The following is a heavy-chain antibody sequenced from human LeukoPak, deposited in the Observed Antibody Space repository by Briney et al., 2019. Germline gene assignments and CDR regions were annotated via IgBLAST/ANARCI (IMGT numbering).Heavy chain of an antibody. J-gene: IGHJ4*02. Sequence: SETLSLTCTVSGDSINNNNYYWSWIRQPAGKGLEWIGRIYTSGSTNYNPSLKSRVTISVDTSKNQFSLKLSSVTAADTAVYYCAVGIVGATDHDYWGQGTLVTVSS. V-gene: IGHV4-61*02. CDR1: GDSINNNNYY. CDR3: AVGIVGATDHDY. CDR2: IYTSGST. D-gene: IGHD1-26*01.